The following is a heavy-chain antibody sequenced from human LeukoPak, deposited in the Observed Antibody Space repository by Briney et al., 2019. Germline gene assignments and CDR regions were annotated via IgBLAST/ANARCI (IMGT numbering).Heavy chain of an antibody. J-gene: IGHJ5*02. V-gene: IGHV1-69*05. D-gene: IGHD2-2*02. CDR1: GGTFSSYA. CDR3: AREEVVPAAIGWFDP. CDR2: IIPIFGTA. Sequence: SVKVSCKASGGTFSSYAISWVRQAPGQGVEWMGGIIPIFGTANYAQKFQGRVTITTDGSTGTACMELSSLRSEDTAVYYCAREEVVPAAIGWFDPWGQGTLVTVSS.